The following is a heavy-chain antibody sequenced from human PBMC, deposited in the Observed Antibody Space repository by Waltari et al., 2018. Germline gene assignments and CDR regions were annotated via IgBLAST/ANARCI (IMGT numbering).Heavy chain of an antibody. Sequence: ELQLVESGGGLIQPGGSLRLSCAASGFTVTTHYMSWVRQALGKGLEWISVIYSGGITYYADSVKGRFTISRDSYRNTLSLQMISLRAEDTAVYYCARAESGGMFDYYYGMDVWGQGTTVTVSS. J-gene: IGHJ6*02. V-gene: IGHV3-53*01. CDR3: ARAESGGMFDYYYGMDV. CDR1: GFTVTTHY. D-gene: IGHD2-15*01. CDR2: IYSGGIT.